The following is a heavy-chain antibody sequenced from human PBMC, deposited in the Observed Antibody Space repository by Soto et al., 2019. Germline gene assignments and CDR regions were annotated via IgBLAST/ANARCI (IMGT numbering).Heavy chain of an antibody. CDR3: ARDAAPSLDH. J-gene: IGHJ4*02. D-gene: IGHD6-13*01. CDR1: GFTFKLYT. V-gene: IGHV3-21*01. Sequence: PGGSLRLSCAASGFTFKLYTMHWVRQAPGKGLEWVSFCTPSSSSISYADSVEGRFTISRDNARNSLYLQIHNLRAEDTAVYYCARDAAPSLDHWGQGTLVTVSS. CDR2: CTPSSSSI.